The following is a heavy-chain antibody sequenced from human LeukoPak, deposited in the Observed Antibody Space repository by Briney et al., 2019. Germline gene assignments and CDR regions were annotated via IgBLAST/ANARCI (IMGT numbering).Heavy chain of an antibody. Sequence: ASVKVSCKASGYTFTSYYMHRVRQAPGQGLEWMGIINPSGGSTSYAQKVQGRVTMTRDTSPSTVYMELSSLRSEDTAVYYCARDQFSGSQLHYWGQGTLVTVSS. CDR3: ARDQFSGSQLHY. V-gene: IGHV1-46*01. CDR1: GYTFTSYY. CDR2: INPSGGST. D-gene: IGHD1-26*01. J-gene: IGHJ4*02.